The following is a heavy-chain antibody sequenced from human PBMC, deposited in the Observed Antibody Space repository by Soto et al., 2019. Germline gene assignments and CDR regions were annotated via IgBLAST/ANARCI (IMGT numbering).Heavy chain of an antibody. D-gene: IGHD2-21*02. CDR1: SESISGTDG. CDR2: IYHSGST. Sequence: SETLALTCAVSSESISGTDGWSWVSQSPGKGLEWIGEIYHSGSTLYNPSLKSRVTISVDKSKNQFSLHLSSVTAADTAVYFCAREDDGGDTLDVWGQGTTVTVSS. J-gene: IGHJ6*02. V-gene: IGHV4-4*02. CDR3: AREDDGGDTLDV.